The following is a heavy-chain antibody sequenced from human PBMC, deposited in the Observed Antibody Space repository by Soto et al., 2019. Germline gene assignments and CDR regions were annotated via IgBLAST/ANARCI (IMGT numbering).Heavy chain of an antibody. Sequence: QVQLVESGGGVVQPGRSLRLSCAASGFTFSSYGMHWVRQAPGKGLEWVAVISHDGSNKYFVDSVKGRFTISRDNSQNTLYLQMNSLRAEDTGVYYWAKSVIAVAGYLSYFDYWGQGTLVTVSS. CDR3: AKSVIAVAGYLSYFDY. CDR2: ISHDGSNK. J-gene: IGHJ4*02. D-gene: IGHD6-19*01. V-gene: IGHV3-30*18. CDR1: GFTFSSYG.